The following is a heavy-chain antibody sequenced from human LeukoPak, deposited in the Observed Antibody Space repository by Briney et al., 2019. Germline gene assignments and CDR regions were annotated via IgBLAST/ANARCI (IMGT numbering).Heavy chain of an antibody. J-gene: IGHJ4*02. CDR2: IYYSGST. Sequence: SETLSLTCTVSGGSISSSSYYWGWIRQPPGKGLEWVGSIYYSGSTYYNPSLKSRVTISVDTSKNQFSLKLSSVTAADTAVYYCARHEYYDYVWGSYRYTSPFDYWGQGTLVTVSS. CDR1: GGSISSSSYY. D-gene: IGHD3-16*02. CDR3: ARHEYYDYVWGSYRYTSPFDY. V-gene: IGHV4-39*01.